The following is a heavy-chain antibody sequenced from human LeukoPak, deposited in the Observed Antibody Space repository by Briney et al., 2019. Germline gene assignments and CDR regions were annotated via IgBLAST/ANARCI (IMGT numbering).Heavy chain of an antibody. D-gene: IGHD2-2*02. J-gene: IGHJ4*02. CDR2: IYYSGGT. Sequence: SETLPLTCTVSGGSISSGDYYWSWIRQPPGKGLEWIGYIYYSGGTYYNPSLKSRVTISVDTSKNQFSLKLSSVTAADTAVYYCAVVPAAIYGPAYFDYWGQGTLVTVSS. V-gene: IGHV4-30-4*08. CDR3: AVVPAAIYGPAYFDY. CDR1: GGSISSGDYY.